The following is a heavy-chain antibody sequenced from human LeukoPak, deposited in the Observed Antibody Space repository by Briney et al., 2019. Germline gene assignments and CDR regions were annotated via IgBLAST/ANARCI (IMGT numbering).Heavy chain of an antibody. Sequence: GGSLRLSCAASGFTFSSYAMRWVRQAPGKGLEWVAVISYDGSNKYYADSVKGRFTISRDNSKNTLYLQMNSLRAEDTAVYYCARDRGSYSTLDYWGQGTLVTVSS. CDR3: ARDRGSYSTLDY. CDR1: GFTFSSYA. D-gene: IGHD2-15*01. CDR2: ISYDGSNK. V-gene: IGHV3-30*04. J-gene: IGHJ4*02.